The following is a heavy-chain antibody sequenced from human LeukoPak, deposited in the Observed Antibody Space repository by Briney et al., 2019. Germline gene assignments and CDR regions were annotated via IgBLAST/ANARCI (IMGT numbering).Heavy chain of an antibody. CDR2: ISAYNGNT. V-gene: IGHV1-18*01. J-gene: IGHJ5*02. D-gene: IGHD2-2*01. CDR3: ARVRILGYCSSTSCSLNWFDP. Sequence: ASVKVSCKAPGYTFTSYGISWVRQAPGQGLEWMGWISAYNGNTNYAQKLQGRVTMTTDTSTSTAYMELRSLRSDDTAVYYCARVRILGYCSSTSCSLNWFDPWGQGTLVTVSS. CDR1: GYTFTSYG.